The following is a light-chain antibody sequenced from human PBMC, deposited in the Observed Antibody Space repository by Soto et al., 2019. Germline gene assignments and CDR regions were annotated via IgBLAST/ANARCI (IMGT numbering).Light chain of an antibody. J-gene: IGKJ4*01. CDR1: QSIRSS. CDR2: AAS. V-gene: IGKV1-39*01. CDR3: QQTSSTPT. Sequence: DIQLTQAPSSLAASVVDRVTITCRASQSIRSSLNWYQQKPGKAPKLLIYAASSLQTGVSSRFSGSGSGTDFTLTISNLQPEDFATYYCQQTSSTPTFGGGTKVDIK.